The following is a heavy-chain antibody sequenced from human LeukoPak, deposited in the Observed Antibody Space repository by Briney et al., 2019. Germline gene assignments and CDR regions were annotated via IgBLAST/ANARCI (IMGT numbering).Heavy chain of an antibody. Sequence: GASVKVSCKASGYTFTSYAMNWVRQAPGQGLDWMGWINTNTGNPTYAQGFTGRFVFSLDTSVSTAYLQISSLKAEDTAVYYCARSSAPYSSGWYSSYYFDYWGQGTLVTVSS. CDR1: GYTFTSYA. J-gene: IGHJ4*02. CDR3: ARSSAPYSSGWYSSYYFDY. V-gene: IGHV7-4-1*02. D-gene: IGHD6-19*01. CDR2: INTNTGNP.